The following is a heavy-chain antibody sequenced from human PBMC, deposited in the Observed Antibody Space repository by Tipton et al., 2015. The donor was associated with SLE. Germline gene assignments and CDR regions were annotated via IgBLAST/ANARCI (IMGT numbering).Heavy chain of an antibody. Sequence: QLVQSGAEVKKPGASVKVSCKASGYTFTSYGISWVRQAPGQGLEWMGWISAYNGNTNYAQKLQGRVTMTTDTSTSTAYMELRSLRSDDTAVYYCARAVYGGSVNYYYGMDVWGKWTTVTVSS. V-gene: IGHV1-18*01. CDR1: GYTFTSYG. J-gene: IGHJ6*04. CDR2: ISAYNGNT. CDR3: ARAVYGGSVNYYYGMDV. D-gene: IGHD2-8*01.